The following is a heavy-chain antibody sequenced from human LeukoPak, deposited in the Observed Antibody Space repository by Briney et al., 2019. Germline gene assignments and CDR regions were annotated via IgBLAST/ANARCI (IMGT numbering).Heavy chain of an antibody. D-gene: IGHD3-3*01. J-gene: IGHJ4*02. CDR1: GGSISSSSYY. CDR2: IYYSGST. Sequence: SETLSLTCTVSGGSISSSSYYWGWIRQPSGKGLEWIGSIYYSGSTYYNPSLKSRVTISVDTSKNQFSLKLSSVTAADTAVYYCARQPFTIFGVVLYYFDYWGQGTLVTVSS. CDR3: ARQPFTIFGVVLYYFDY. V-gene: IGHV4-39*01.